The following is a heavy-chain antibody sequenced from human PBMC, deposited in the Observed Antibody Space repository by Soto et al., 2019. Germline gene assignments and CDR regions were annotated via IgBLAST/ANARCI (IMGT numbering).Heavy chain of an antibody. CDR2: ISGSGGST. V-gene: IGHV3-23*01. CDR3: ARGYCSGGSCYSGGYMDV. D-gene: IGHD2-15*01. Sequence: GGSLRLSCAASGFNFSSYAMSWVRQAQGKGLEWVSAISGSGGSTYYADSVKGRFTISRDNSKNTLYLQMNSLRAEDTAVYYCARGYCSGGSCYSGGYMDVWGKGTTVTSP. J-gene: IGHJ6*03. CDR1: GFNFSSYA.